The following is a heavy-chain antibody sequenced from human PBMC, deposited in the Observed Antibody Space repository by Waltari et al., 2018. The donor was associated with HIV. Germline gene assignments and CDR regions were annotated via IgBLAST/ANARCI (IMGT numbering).Heavy chain of an antibody. CDR1: GGSVISNSYY. CDR3: ARGDFGYCSGGSCYLPDH. Sequence: QLQLQESGPGLVKPSETLSLPCTVSGGSVISNSYYWGWIRQSAGRGLEWIGSIDFSGSTYYNPSLKSRVTISADTSKNQVSLKLSSVTAADTAVYFCARGDFGYCSGGSCYLPDHWGQGTLVTVSS. D-gene: IGHD2-15*01. V-gene: IGHV4-39*01. J-gene: IGHJ4*02. CDR2: IDFSGST.